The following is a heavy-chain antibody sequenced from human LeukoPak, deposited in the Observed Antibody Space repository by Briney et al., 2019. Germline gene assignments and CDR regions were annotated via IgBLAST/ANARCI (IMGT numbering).Heavy chain of an antibody. J-gene: IGHJ6*03. Sequence: GSLRLSCAASGFTFSDYYMSWIRQPPGKGLEWIGEINHSGSTNYNPSLKSRVTISVDTSKNQFSLKLSSVTAADTAVYYCARRKSGYSHGKTAYYYYYMDVWGKGTTVTISS. CDR2: INHSGST. CDR3: ARRKSGYSHGKTAYYYYYMDV. D-gene: IGHD5-18*01. V-gene: IGHV4-34*01. CDR1: GFTFSDYY.